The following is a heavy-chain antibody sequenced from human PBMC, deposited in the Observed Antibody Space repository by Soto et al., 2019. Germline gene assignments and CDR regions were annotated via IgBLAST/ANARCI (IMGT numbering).Heavy chain of an antibody. CDR1: GASISGFY. CDR2: IYATGTT. CDR3: VRDGTKTLRDWFDP. D-gene: IGHD1-1*01. J-gene: IGHJ5*02. Sequence: SETLSLTCTVSGASISGFYWSWIRKSAVNGLEWIGLIYATGTTDYNPSLKSRVMMSVDTSKKQFSLKLRSVTAADTAVYYCVRDGTKTLRDWFDPWGQGISVTVS. V-gene: IGHV4-4*07.